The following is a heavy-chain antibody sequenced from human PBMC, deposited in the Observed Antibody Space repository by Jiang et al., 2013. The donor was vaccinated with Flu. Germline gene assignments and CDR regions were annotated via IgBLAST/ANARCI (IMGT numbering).Heavy chain of an antibody. D-gene: IGHD3-22*01. CDR2: SITVGAP. J-gene: IGHJ5*02. Sequence: KPSETLSLTCTVSGGSIIGYYWSWIRQPPGRDWSGLGISITVGAPTTTPPSRVESTISVDTSKNQFSLKLSSVTAADTAVYYCARSAHYDSSGYENWFDPWGQGTLVTVSS. CDR1: GGSIIGYY. CDR3: ARSAHYDSSGYENWFDP. V-gene: IGHV4-59*08.